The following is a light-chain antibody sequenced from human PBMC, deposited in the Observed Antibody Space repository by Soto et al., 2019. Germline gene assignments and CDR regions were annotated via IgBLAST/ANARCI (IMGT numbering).Light chain of an antibody. Sequence: IVLTQSPGTLSLSPVERATLSCRASQNIGTYLAWYQHKPGQAPSVLIFGASTRANGVPDRFSGSGSGTDFTLTISRLDPAVYYCQQRSDSYTFGQGTRLEIK. J-gene: IGKJ5*01. CDR1: QNIGTY. V-gene: IGKV3-11*01. CDR2: GAS. CDR3: QQRSDSYT.